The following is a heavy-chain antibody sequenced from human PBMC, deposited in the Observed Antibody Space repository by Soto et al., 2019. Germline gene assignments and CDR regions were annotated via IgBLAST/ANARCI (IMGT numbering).Heavy chain of an antibody. CDR3: ARDPIGGGAPYYFDY. CDR2: INPRTGDT. Sequence: ASVKVSCKASGYTLTGYYLSWVRQAPGQGPEWLGGINPRTGDTNQAQKFQGRVTMTRDMSLTTAYMELHRLTSDDTAVYYCARDPIGGGAPYYFDYWGQGSLVTVSS. CDR1: GYTLTGYY. J-gene: IGHJ4*02. D-gene: IGHD3-16*01. V-gene: IGHV1-2*02.